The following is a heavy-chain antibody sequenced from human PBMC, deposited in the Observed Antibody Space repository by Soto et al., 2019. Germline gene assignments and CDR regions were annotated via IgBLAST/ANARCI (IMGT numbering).Heavy chain of an antibody. CDR1: GFTFSSYE. D-gene: IGHD3-22*01. CDR2: ISSSGSTI. Sequence: EVQLVESGGGLVQPGGSLRLSCAAFGFTFSSYEMNWVRQAPGKGLEWVSYISSSGSTIYYADSVKGRFTISRDNAKNSLYLQMNSLRAEDTAVYYCARVPYYYDSSGNLYYFDYWGQGTLVTVSS. V-gene: IGHV3-48*03. J-gene: IGHJ4*02. CDR3: ARVPYYYDSSGNLYYFDY.